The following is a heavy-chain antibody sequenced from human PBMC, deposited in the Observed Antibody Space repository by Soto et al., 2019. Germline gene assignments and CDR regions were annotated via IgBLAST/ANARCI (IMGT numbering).Heavy chain of an antibody. D-gene: IGHD1-1*01. CDR3: ARVSPTTSANIHY. V-gene: IGHV1-18*01. J-gene: IGHJ4*02. Sequence: QVQLVQSGAEVKKPGASVKVSCKASGYTFTSDAISWVRQAPGQGLEWMGWISVYNRKTNYVDKFKERVSMSTDTSTNTAYLELRSLRSDDTAMYYCARVSPTTSANIHYWGQGTLVTVSS. CDR2: ISVYNRKT. CDR1: GYTFTSDA.